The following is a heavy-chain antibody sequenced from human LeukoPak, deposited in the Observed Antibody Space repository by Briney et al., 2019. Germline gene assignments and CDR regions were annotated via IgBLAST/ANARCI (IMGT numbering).Heavy chain of an antibody. V-gene: IGHV4-38-2*01. CDR3: ARFDHVWETHGMDAFDL. CDR1: GYSISRGYS. J-gene: IGHJ3*01. Sequence: SETLSLTCAVSGYSISRGYSWGWIRQPPGTGLEWIGNMYHSESTHYNPSLKSRATISPDTSKNQFSLKLTSVTASDTAVYYCARFDHVWETHGMDAFDLWGQGTMVTVSS. CDR2: MYHSEST. D-gene: IGHD3-16*01.